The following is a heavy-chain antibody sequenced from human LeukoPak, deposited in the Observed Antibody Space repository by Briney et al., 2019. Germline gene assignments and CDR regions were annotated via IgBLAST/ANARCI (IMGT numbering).Heavy chain of an antibody. J-gene: IGHJ6*02. CDR3: ARDLLGRYYYYGMDV. CDR2: INPSGGST. Sequence: ASVKVSCKASGYTFTSYYMHWVRQAPGQGLEWMGMINPSGGSTSYAQKFQGRVTMTRDTSISTAYMELSRLRSDDTAVYYCARDLLGRYYYYGMDVWGQGTTVTVSS. V-gene: IGHV1-46*01. CDR1: GYTFTSYY.